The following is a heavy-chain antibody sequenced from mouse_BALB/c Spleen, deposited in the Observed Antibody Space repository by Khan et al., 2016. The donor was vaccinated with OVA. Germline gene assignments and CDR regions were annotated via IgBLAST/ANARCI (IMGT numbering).Heavy chain of an antibody. CDR2: ISPGSDDT. CDR3: ARRNYFGYTFAY. D-gene: IGHD1-2*01. Sequence: QVQLKQSGAELARPGASVKLSCKASGYIFTDYYINWVKQRTGQGLEWIGEISPGSDDTYYNEKFKGKATLTADKSSSTAYMQLSSRTSEDSAFYFCARRNYFGYTFAYWGQGTLVTVSA. J-gene: IGHJ3*01. V-gene: IGHV1-77*01. CDR1: GYIFTDYY.